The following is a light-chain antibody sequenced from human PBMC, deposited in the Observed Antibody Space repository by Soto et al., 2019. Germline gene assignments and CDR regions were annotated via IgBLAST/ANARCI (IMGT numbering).Light chain of an antibody. CDR3: SSYTDSSNYV. CDR1: SSDLAIYNY. CDR2: QVT. J-gene: IGLJ1*01. Sequence: QSVLSQPSSVSGSPGQSITISCTGTSSDLAIYNYVSWYQQQPGKAPKLMIYQVTNRPSGVSNRFSGYRYGNTASLTISGLQAEDEADHYCSSYTDSSNYVFGTGTKVTVL. V-gene: IGLV2-14*01.